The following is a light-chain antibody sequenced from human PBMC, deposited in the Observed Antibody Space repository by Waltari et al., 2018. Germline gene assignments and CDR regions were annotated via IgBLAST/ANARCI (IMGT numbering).Light chain of an antibody. CDR3: CSYGGSNTPKV. CDR2: EDT. CDR1: GSNVGTYNV. J-gene: IGLJ3*02. Sequence: QSALTQPPSLSGSPGRSIPMSCPGTGSNVGTYNVVSWYQQHPGKAPKLMIYEDTRRPSGVSNRFSGSKSGNTASLTISGLQPEDEADYYCCSYGGSNTPKVFGGGTKLTVL. V-gene: IGLV2-23*01.